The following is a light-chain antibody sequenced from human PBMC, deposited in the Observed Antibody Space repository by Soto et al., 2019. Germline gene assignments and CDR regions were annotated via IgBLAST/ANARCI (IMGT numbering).Light chain of an antibody. CDR3: SSYTSTYIWV. Sequence: QSVLTQPASVSGSPGQSITISCTGTSSDIGSHNFVSWHQQHPGKAPKSIIYGVSNRPSGVSNRFSGSKSGNTASLTISGLQADDEADYYCSSYTSTYIWVVGGGTKLTVL. J-gene: IGLJ3*02. V-gene: IGLV2-14*01. CDR2: GVS. CDR1: SSDIGSHNF.